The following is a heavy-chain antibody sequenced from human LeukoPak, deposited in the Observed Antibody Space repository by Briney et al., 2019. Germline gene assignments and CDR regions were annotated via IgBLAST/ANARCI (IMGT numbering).Heavy chain of an antibody. D-gene: IGHD2-21*01. Sequence: GGSLRLSCVASGFTFSHYSMSWVRQAPGKGLEWVSVIYSGGSTYYADSVKGRFTISRDNSKNTLYLQMNSLRAEDTAVYYCARRTGDYYYYMDVWGKGTTVTVSS. V-gene: IGHV3-66*01. CDR2: IYSGGST. CDR1: GFTFSHYS. CDR3: ARRTGDYYYYMDV. J-gene: IGHJ6*03.